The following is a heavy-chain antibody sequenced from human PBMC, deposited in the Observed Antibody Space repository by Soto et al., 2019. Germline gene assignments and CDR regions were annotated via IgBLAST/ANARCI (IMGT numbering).Heavy chain of an antibody. Sequence: QVVLVQSGAEVKKPGASVKVSCKASGYTFIDYFIHWLRQAPGQGLEWMGWINPNSGETKFAQTFQGRVTMTRDTSTSTAYLALNRLRSDDTAMYYCARARPFLRGGLAWGMDVWGQGTTVNISS. CDR1: GYTFIDYF. CDR3: ARARPFLRGGLAWGMDV. J-gene: IGHJ6*02. CDR2: INPNSGET. V-gene: IGHV1-2*02. D-gene: IGHD7-27*01.